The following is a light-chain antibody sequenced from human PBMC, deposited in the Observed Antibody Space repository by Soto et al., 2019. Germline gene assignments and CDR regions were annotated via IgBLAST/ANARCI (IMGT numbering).Light chain of an antibody. J-gene: IGKJ1*01. CDR3: QQYYGSPWT. CDR2: EAS. CDR1: QAISGF. V-gene: IGKV1-39*02. Sequence: SSSVGDRVTITCRASQAISGFLNWYQQKPGEAPHLLIYEASTLYTGVPSRFSGRGSGAHFTLTINGLQPEDVAVYYCQQYYGSPWTFGQGTKVDIK.